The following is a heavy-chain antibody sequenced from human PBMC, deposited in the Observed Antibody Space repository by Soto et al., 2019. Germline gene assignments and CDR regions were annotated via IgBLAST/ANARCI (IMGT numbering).Heavy chain of an antibody. D-gene: IGHD1-26*01. CDR3: ARESGGAPATLDYYYFYMDV. V-gene: IGHV1-2*02. Sequence: QVQLVQSGAEVKKPGASVTVSCKASGYTFSDYYLHWVRQAPGQGPEWMGWINPNSGRTKFAQNFKGRVTMTRDTSVRTAFMELNWLKSDDTAVYYCARESGGAPATLDYYYFYMDVWGKGTTVTVSS. CDR1: GYTFSDYY. CDR2: INPNSGRT. J-gene: IGHJ6*03.